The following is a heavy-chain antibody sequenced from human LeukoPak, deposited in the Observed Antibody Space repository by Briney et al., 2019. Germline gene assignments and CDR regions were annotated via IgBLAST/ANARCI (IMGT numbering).Heavy chain of an antibody. V-gene: IGHV3-53*01. J-gene: IGHJ4*02. Sequence: PGGSLRLSCAASGFTVNSNYMSWVRQAPGKGLEWVSVIYSGGSTYYADSVKGRFTISRDNSKNTLYLQMNSLRAEDTAVYYCARVRGGNYFDYWGQGTLVTVSS. CDR3: ARVRGGNYFDY. CDR1: GFTVNSNY. D-gene: IGHD3-16*01. CDR2: IYSGGST.